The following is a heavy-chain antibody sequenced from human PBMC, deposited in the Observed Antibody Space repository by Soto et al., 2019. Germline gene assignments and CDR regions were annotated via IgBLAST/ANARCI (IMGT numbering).Heavy chain of an antibody. D-gene: IGHD3-9*01. CDR2: MNPNSGNT. J-gene: IGHJ6*03. V-gene: IGHV1-8*01. CDR1: GYTFTSYD. CDR3: ASGHSLTIYYYYYMDV. Sequence: ASVKVSCKASGYTFTSYDINWVRQATGQGLEWMGWMNPNSGNTGYAQKFQGRVTMTRNTSISTAYMELSSLRSEDTAVYYCASGHSLTIYYYYYMDVWGKGTTVTVS.